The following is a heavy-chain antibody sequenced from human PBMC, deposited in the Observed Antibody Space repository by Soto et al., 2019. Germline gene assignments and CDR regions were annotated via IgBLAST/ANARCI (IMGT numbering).Heavy chain of an antibody. D-gene: IGHD5-18*01. CDR3: AKGPDVDTAMGADY. CDR1: GFTFSSYA. Sequence: QPGGSLRLSCAASGFTFSSYAMSWVRQAPGKGLEWVSAISGSGGSTYYADSVKGRFTISRDNSKNTLYLQMNSLRAEDTAVYYCAKGPDVDTAMGADYWGQGTLVTVSS. V-gene: IGHV3-23*01. J-gene: IGHJ4*02. CDR2: ISGSGGST.